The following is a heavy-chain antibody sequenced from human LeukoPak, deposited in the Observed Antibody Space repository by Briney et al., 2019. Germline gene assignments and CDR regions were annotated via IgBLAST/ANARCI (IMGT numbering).Heavy chain of an antibody. D-gene: IGHD1-26*01. V-gene: IGHV1-69*05. CDR3: AASGGWELHNWFDP. J-gene: IGHJ5*02. Sequence: ASVKVSCKASGGTFSSYAISWVRQAPGQGLEWMGGIIPIFGTANYAQKFQGRVTITTDESTSTAYMELSSLRSEDTAVYYCAASGGWELHNWFDPWGQGTLVTVSS. CDR2: IIPIFGTA. CDR1: GGTFSSYA.